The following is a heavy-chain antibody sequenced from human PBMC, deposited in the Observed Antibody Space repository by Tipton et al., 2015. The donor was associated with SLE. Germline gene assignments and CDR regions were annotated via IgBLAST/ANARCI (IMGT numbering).Heavy chain of an antibody. CDR3: AARPSGYYGMDV. CDR2: ISYDGSNK. V-gene: IGHV3-30-3*01. Sequence: RSLRLSCAASGFTFSSYAMHWVRQAPGKGLEWVAVISYDGSNKYYADSVKGRFTISRDNSKNTLYLQMNSLRAEDTAVYYGAARPSGYYGMDVWGQGTTVTVSS. J-gene: IGHJ6*02. D-gene: IGHD6-6*01. CDR1: GFTFSSYA.